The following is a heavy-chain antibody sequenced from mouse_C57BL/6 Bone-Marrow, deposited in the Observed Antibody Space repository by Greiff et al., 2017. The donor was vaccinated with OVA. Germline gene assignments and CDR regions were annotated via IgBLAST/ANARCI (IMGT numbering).Heavy chain of an antibody. Sequence: EVQLQQSGPELVKPGASVKISCKASGYTFTDYYMNWVKQSHGQSLEWIGDINPNNGGTSYNQKFKGKATLTVDKSSSTAYMELRSLTSEDSAVYYCAREDFYGSSYDWYFDVWGTGTTVTVSS. D-gene: IGHD1-1*01. V-gene: IGHV1-26*01. CDR3: AREDFYGSSYDWYFDV. CDR2: INPNNGGT. CDR1: GYTFTDYY. J-gene: IGHJ1*03.